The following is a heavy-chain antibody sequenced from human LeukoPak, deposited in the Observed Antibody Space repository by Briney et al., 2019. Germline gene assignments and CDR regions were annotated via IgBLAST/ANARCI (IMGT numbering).Heavy chain of an antibody. CDR3: AGGTPNIAAAVDP. D-gene: IGHD6-13*01. CDR2: LYRGGTS. J-gene: IGHJ5*02. Sequence: PGGSLRLSCAASGFTVSTNYMSWVRPAPGKGLEWVSVLYRGGTSYYTDSVKGRFTISRGNSKNTLFLQMNSLRVEDTAVYYCAGGTPNIAAAVDPWGQGTLVTVSS. V-gene: IGHV3-53*01. CDR1: GFTVSTNY.